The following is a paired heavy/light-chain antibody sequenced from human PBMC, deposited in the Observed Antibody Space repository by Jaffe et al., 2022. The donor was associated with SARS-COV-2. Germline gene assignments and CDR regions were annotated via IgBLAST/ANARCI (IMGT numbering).Light chain of an antibody. CDR2: QVS. CDR3: MQGTHWPQT. V-gene: IGKV2-30*01. Sequence: DVVLTQSPLSLPVTLGQPASISCRSSQSLVYSDGTTYLNWFQQRPGQSPRRLIYQVSSRDSGVPDRFSGSGSGTDFTLKISRVEAEDLGVYYCMQGTHWPQTFGQGTKLEIK. J-gene: IGKJ2*01. CDR1: QSLVYSDGTTY.
Heavy chain of an antibody. J-gene: IGHJ4*02. CDR1: GYIFTSSG. Sequence: QVQLVQSGLEVTKPGASVKVSCKASGYIFTSSGISWVRQAPGQGLEFMGWISPYTGDRNYVQKFQGRVTMTTDSYMTTAYLELRSLRSDDTAIYYCARAPGMATTLDYWGQGTLVTVSS. V-gene: IGHV1-18*01. CDR2: ISPYTGDR. CDR3: ARAPGMATTLDY. D-gene: IGHD5-12*01.